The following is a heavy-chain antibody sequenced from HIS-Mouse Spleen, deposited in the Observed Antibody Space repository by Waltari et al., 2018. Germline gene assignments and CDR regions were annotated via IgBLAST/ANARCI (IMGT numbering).Heavy chain of an antibody. CDR3: AREIPYSSSWYDWYFDL. Sequence: QLQLQESGPGLVKPSETLSLTCTVSGGAISSSSYYAGWIRQPPRKGLEWIGSNYYSGSTYYNPSLKSRVTISVDTSKTQFSLKLSSVTAADTAVYYCAREIPYSSSWYDWYFDLWGRGTLVTVSS. D-gene: IGHD6-13*01. J-gene: IGHJ2*01. CDR1: GGAISSSSYY. V-gene: IGHV4-39*07. CDR2: NYYSGST.